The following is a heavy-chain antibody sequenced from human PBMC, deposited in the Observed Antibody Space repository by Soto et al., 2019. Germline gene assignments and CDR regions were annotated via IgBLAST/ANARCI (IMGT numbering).Heavy chain of an antibody. D-gene: IGHD6-13*01. J-gene: IGHJ4*02. CDR1: GFIFGDFG. V-gene: IGHV3-21*06. CDR2: ISSSGSHT. Sequence: PGGSLRLSCAASGFIFGDFGVTWVRQAPGKGLEWVASISSSGSHTHYADSVKGRFTISRDNARSTLSLQMNSLRVEDTAVYYCAREDVQGSSWFSFLDFWGQGALVTVSS. CDR3: AREDVQGSSWFSFLDF.